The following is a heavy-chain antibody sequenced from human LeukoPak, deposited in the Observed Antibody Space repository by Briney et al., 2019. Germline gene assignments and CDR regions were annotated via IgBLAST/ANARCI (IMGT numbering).Heavy chain of an antibody. D-gene: IGHD6-19*01. CDR1: GFTFSSYS. V-gene: IGHV3-21*01. Sequence: KTGGSLRLSCAASGFTFSSYSMNWVRQAPGKGLEWVSSISSSSSYIYYADSVRGRFTISRDNAKNSLYLQMNSLRAEDTAVYYCARAVAEVFDYWGQGTLVTVSS. J-gene: IGHJ4*02. CDR3: ARAVAEVFDY. CDR2: ISSSSSYI.